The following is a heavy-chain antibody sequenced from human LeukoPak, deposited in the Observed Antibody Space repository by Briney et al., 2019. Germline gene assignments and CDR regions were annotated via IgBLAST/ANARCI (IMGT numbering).Heavy chain of an antibody. J-gene: IGHJ6*02. Sequence: PGGSLRLSCAASGFTFSSYGMHWVRQAPGKGLEWVAVIWYDGSNKYYADSVKGRFTISRDNSKNTLYLQMNSLRAEDTAVYYCARDGAYYDFWSGYYTQNYYYYGMDVWGPGTTVTVSS. V-gene: IGHV3-33*01. CDR2: IWYDGSNK. CDR1: GFTFSSYG. CDR3: ARDGAYYDFWSGYYTQNYYYYGMDV. D-gene: IGHD3-3*01.